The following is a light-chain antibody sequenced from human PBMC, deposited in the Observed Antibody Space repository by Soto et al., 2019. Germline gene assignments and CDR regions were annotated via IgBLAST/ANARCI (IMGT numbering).Light chain of an antibody. CDR1: SSDVGGYKY. Sequence: QPASVSGSPGQSITISCTGTSSDVGGYKYVSWYQHHPGEAPKLIIYEVSNRPSGVSNRFSGSKSGNTASLTISGLQAEDESHYYCSSKSSGSTPMLFGGGTKLTVL. J-gene: IGLJ3*02. V-gene: IGLV2-14*01. CDR3: SSKSSGSTPML. CDR2: EVS.